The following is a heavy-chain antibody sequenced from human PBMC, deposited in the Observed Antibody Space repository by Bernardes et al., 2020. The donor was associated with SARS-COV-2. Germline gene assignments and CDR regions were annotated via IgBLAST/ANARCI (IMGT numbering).Heavy chain of an antibody. CDR3: ARVRPIPRITIFGVVAHGMDV. Sequence: ASVKVSCKASGYTFTSYDINWVRQATGQGLEWMGWMNPNSGNTGYAQKFQGRVTMTRNTSISTAYMELSSLRSEDTAVYYCARVRPIPRITIFGVVAHGMDVWGQGTTVTVSS. V-gene: IGHV1-8*01. CDR1: GYTFTSYD. J-gene: IGHJ6*02. D-gene: IGHD3-3*01. CDR2: MNPNSGNT.